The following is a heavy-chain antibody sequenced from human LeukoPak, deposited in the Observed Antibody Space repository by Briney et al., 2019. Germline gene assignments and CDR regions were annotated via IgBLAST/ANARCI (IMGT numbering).Heavy chain of an antibody. D-gene: IGHD3-3*01. CDR2: ISGSGGST. J-gene: IGHJ4*02. Sequence: SGGSLRLSCAASGFTFTSYAMSWVRQAPGKGLEWVSAISGSGGSTYYADSVKGRFTISRDNSKNTLYLQMNSLRAEDTAVYYCANDFWSGYYRIDYWGQGTLVTVSS. V-gene: IGHV3-23*01. CDR3: ANDFWSGYYRIDY. CDR1: GFTFTSYA.